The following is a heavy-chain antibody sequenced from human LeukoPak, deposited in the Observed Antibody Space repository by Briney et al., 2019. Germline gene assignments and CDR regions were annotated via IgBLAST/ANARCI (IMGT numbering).Heavy chain of an antibody. J-gene: IGHJ4*02. V-gene: IGHV4-59*05. D-gene: IGHD3-10*01. CDR2: IYYSGTT. CDR3: ASYGSGSYRASDY. Sequence: PGGSLRLSCTASGFTFSNAWMSWVRQPPGKGLEGIGSIYYSGTTFYNPSLKSRVTISVDTSRNQFSLKLSSVTAADTAVYYCASYGSGSYRASDYWGQGTLVTVSS. CDR1: GFTFSNAW.